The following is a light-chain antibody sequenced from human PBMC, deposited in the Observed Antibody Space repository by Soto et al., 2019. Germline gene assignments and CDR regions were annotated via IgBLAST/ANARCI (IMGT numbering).Light chain of an antibody. Sequence: EIVLTQSPGTLSLSPGERATLSCRASQSVSSTYLAWYQQKAGQAPRLLIYGASSRATGIPDRFSGSGSVTDFTLTISRLEPEYFAVYYCQPYGSSPETFGQGTKVEIK. CDR1: QSVSSTY. CDR3: QPYGSSPET. CDR2: GAS. V-gene: IGKV3-20*01. J-gene: IGKJ1*01.